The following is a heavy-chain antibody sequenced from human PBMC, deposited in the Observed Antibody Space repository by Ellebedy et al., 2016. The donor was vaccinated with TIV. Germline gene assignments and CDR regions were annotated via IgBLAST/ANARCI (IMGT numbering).Heavy chain of an antibody. CDR1: GLTFSSYN. Sequence: GGSLRLXXEASGLTFSSYNMNWVRQAPGKGLEWVSYISSSSDSIYYADSVKGRFTISRDNAKNSLYLQMNSLRAEDTAVYYCARDPLYGDYGVDYWGQGTLVTVSS. CDR2: ISSSSDSI. V-gene: IGHV3-48*04. CDR3: ARDPLYGDYGVDY. D-gene: IGHD4-17*01. J-gene: IGHJ4*02.